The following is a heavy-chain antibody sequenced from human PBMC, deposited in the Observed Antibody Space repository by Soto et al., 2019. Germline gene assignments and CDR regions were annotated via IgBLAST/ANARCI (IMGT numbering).Heavy chain of an antibody. CDR1: GFTFSSYG. Sequence: GGSLRLSCVASGFTFSSYGMHWVRQAPGKGLEWVAVISYDGSNKYYADSVKGRFTISRDNSKNTLYLQMNSLRAEDTAVYYCAKDLKGYSYGKRPPSYYYYGMDVWGQGTTVTVSS. D-gene: IGHD5-18*01. J-gene: IGHJ6*02. V-gene: IGHV3-30*18. CDR2: ISYDGSNK. CDR3: AKDLKGYSYGKRPPSYYYYGMDV.